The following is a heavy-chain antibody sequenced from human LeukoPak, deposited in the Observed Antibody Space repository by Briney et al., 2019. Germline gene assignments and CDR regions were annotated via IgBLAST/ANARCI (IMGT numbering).Heavy chain of an antibody. CDR3: VTYVPRKYNSLFGAFAD. CDR2: INHNSGRT. CDR1: GGSISSTNW. Sequence: SETLSLTCAVSGGSISSTNWWSWFRQPPGKGLEWIGEINHNSGRTNYNPSLKSRVTISVDKSKNQFSLRLSSVTAADTAVYYCVTYVPRKYNSLFGAFADWGQGARLTVSS. D-gene: IGHD3-10*01. V-gene: IGHV4-4*02. J-gene: IGHJ4*02.